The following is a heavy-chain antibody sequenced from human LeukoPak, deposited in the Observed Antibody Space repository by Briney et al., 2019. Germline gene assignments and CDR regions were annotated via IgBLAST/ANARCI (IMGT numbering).Heavy chain of an antibody. CDR2: IKQDGSDK. CDR3: AREVYGDNYFDY. Sequence: GGSLRLSCAASGFTFSRNWMSWVRQAPGRGLEWVANIKQDGSDKYYVDSVKGRFTISRDNAKTSLFLQMNSLRAEDTAVYYCAREVYGDNYFDYWGQGTLVTVAS. V-gene: IGHV3-7*05. CDR1: GFTFSRNW. J-gene: IGHJ4*02. D-gene: IGHD4-17*01.